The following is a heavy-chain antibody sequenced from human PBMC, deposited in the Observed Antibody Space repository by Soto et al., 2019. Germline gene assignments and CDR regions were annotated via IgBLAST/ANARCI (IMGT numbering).Heavy chain of an antibody. CDR1: GGSFSNDY. Sequence: PSETLSLTCFISGGSFSNDYCTWIRHSPWKGLEWIGYIFHSGITDYNPSVRSRVTISIDKSRNLFSLNLTSVTAADTAVYYCARDRYFYDSRGYYRTLDSWGQGTLVNGSS. CDR3: ARDRYFYDSRGYYRTLDS. D-gene: IGHD3-22*01. J-gene: IGHJ5*01. CDR2: IFHSGIT. V-gene: IGHV4-59*01.